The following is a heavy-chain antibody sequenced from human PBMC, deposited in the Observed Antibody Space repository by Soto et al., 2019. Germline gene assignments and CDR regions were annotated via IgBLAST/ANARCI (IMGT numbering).Heavy chain of an antibody. CDR2: ISYSGST. CDR1: GGSISSGEYY. D-gene: IGHD3-22*01. Sequence: PSETLSLTCTVSGGSISSGEYYWTWIRQPPGKGLEWIGYISYSGSTHYSPSLKSRVTISVDTSKNQFSLKLSSVTAADTAVYYFARHKGAGGSSGYYYYFDYWGQGTLVTVSS. CDR3: ARHKGAGGSSGYYYYFDY. V-gene: IGHV4-30-4*01. J-gene: IGHJ4*02.